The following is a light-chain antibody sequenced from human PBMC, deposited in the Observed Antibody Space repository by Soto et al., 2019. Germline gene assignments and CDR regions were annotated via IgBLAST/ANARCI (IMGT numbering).Light chain of an antibody. V-gene: IGLV2-8*01. Sequence: QSALTQPPSASGSPGQSVTISCTGTNSDVGGYNYVSWYQQHPGKAPKFMIYEVSKRPSGVPDRFSGSKSGNTASLTVSGLQAEDEADYYCSSYAGSNNFVVFGGGTKLTVL. CDR2: EVS. CDR3: SSYAGSNNFVV. CDR1: NSDVGGYNY. J-gene: IGLJ2*01.